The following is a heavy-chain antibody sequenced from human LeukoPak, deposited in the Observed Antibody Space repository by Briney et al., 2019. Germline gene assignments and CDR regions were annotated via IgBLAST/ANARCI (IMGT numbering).Heavy chain of an antibody. CDR1: GFTFNYYA. V-gene: IGHV3-23*01. D-gene: IGHD3-22*01. J-gene: IGHJ4*02. CDR3: AKDRPNYYESNGHYYRRNSDY. CDR2: ISSSGDIT. Sequence: GGSLRLSCAASGFTFNYYAMSWVRQAPGKGLEWVSAISSSGDITFYADSVKGRFTISRDNSRYTLYLQMNSLRAEDAAVYYCAKDRPNYYESNGHYYRRNSDYWGQGTLVTVSS.